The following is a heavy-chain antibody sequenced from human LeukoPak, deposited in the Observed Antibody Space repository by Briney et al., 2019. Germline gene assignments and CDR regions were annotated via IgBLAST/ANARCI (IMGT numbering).Heavy chain of an antibody. CDR3: ASQSSSWYFYYYYGMDV. Sequence: PGGSLRLSCAASGFTVSSNYMSWVRQAPGKGLEWVSVIYSGGSTYYADSVKGRFTISRDNSKNTLYLQMNSLRAEDTAVYYYASQSSSWYFYYYYGMDVWGQGTTVTVSS. D-gene: IGHD6-13*01. J-gene: IGHJ6*02. CDR2: IYSGGST. CDR1: GFTVSSNY. V-gene: IGHV3-53*01.